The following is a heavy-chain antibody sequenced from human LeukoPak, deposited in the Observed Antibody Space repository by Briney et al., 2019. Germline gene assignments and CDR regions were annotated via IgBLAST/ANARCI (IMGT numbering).Heavy chain of an antibody. J-gene: IGHJ3*02. CDR3: AKETPPPSSSSSEAFDI. D-gene: IGHD6-6*01. CDR1: GYTFTSYY. Sequence: ASAKVSCKASGYTFTSYYMHWVRPAPGQGLGWMGIINPSVGSPSYTQKLRGRDTMTRDTTPSTDYIEMSRLRSDDTAVYYCAKETPPPSSSSSEAFDIWGQGTMVTVSS. CDR2: INPSVGSP. V-gene: IGHV1-46*04.